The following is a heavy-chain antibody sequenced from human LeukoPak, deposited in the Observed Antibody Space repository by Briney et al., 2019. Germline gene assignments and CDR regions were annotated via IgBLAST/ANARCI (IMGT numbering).Heavy chain of an antibody. J-gene: IGHJ4*02. V-gene: IGHV3-30*18. CDR1: GFTFSSYG. CDR3: AKSSPVQWLVDY. Sequence: GGSLRLSCAASGFTFSSYGMHWVRQAPGKGLEWVAVISYDGSNKYYADSVKGRLTISRDNSKNTLYLQMNSLRAEDTAVYYCAKSSPVQWLVDYWGQGTLVTVSP. CDR2: ISYDGSNK. D-gene: IGHD6-19*01.